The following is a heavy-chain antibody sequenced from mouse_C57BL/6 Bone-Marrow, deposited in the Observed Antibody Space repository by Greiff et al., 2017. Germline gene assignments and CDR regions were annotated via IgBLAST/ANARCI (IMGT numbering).Heavy chain of an antibody. D-gene: IGHD2-4*01. CDR2: ISSGSSTI. J-gene: IGHJ2*01. Sequence: DVQLQESGGGLVKPGGSLKLSCAASGFTFSDYGMHWVRQAPEKGLEWVAYISSGSSTIYYADTVKGRFTISRDNAKNTLFLQMTSLRSEDTAMYYCARHMITAYFDYWGQGTTLTVSS. CDR1: GFTFSDYG. V-gene: IGHV5-17*01. CDR3: ARHMITAYFDY.